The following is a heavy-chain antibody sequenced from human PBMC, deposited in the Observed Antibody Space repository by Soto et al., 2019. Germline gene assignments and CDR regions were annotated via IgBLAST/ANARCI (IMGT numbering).Heavy chain of an antibody. D-gene: IGHD2-15*01. CDR3: ARDYESCHDGSCYFFDS. Sequence: GGSLRLSCAASGFTFSSYVMSWVRQAPGKGLEWVASISGGGGSTYFADSVKGRFTVSRDNSKNTLYLQMNSLRAEDTAVYYCARDYESCHDGSCYFFDSWGQGALVTVSS. CDR1: GFTFSSYV. J-gene: IGHJ4*02. V-gene: IGHV3-23*01. CDR2: ISGGGGST.